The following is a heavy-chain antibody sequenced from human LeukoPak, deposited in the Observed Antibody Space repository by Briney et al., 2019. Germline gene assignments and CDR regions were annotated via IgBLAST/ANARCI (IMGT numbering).Heavy chain of an antibody. CDR1: GYTFTSYG. D-gene: IGHD3-10*01. CDR2: ISAYNGNT. CDR3: AREGLTMVRGTDDAFGI. V-gene: IGHV1-18*01. Sequence: ASVKVSCKASGYTFTSYGISWVRQAPGQGLKWMGWISAYNGNTNYAQKLQGRVTMTTDTSTSTAYMELRSLRSDDTAVYYCAREGLTMVRGTDDAFGIWGQGTMVTVSS. J-gene: IGHJ3*02.